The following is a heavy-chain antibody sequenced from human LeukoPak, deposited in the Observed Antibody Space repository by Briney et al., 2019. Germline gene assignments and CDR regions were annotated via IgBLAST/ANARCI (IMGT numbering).Heavy chain of an antibody. J-gene: IGHJ3*02. Sequence: PSETLSLTCTVSGGSIGSNYWSWLRQSAGKGLEWIGRIYTSGRTNYNPSLKSRVTMSVGTSKNQFSLKLSSVTAADTAVYYCARDTAGYFDWVTSHVFDIWGQGTMVTVSS. V-gene: IGHV4-4*07. CDR3: ARDTAGYFDWVTSHVFDI. CDR1: GGSIGSNY. CDR2: IYTSGRT. D-gene: IGHD3-9*01.